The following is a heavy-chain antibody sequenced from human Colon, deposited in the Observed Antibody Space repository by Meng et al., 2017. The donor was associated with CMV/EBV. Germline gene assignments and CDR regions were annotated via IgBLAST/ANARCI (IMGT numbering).Heavy chain of an antibody. CDR2: LYWDDDK. Sequence: TSGVGVGWLRPPPGKPLEWLALLYWDDDKRYSPSLRSRLTITKDTSKNQVVLTMTNMDPVDTATYYCARSYYYDSSGYYYAGWFDPWGQGTLVTVSS. V-gene: IGHV2-5*02. J-gene: IGHJ5*02. CDR3: ARSYYYDSSGYYYAGWFDP. D-gene: IGHD3-22*01. CDR1: TSGVG.